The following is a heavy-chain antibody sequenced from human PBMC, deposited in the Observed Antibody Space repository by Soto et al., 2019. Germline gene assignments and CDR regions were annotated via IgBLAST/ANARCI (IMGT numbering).Heavy chain of an antibody. CDR2: INHRGSS. J-gene: IGHJ6*02. V-gene: IGHV4-34*01. D-gene: IGHD1-7*01. CDR1: GGSLSGYY. CDR3: ARSDNRNSLYGVDV. Sequence: SETLSLTCAVDGGSLSGYYWSWIRQSPGKGLEWIGEINHRGSSDYNPSLKSRVTISIDASKNHVTLELTSVTAADTAVYYCARSDNRNSLYGVDVWGQGTAVTVSS.